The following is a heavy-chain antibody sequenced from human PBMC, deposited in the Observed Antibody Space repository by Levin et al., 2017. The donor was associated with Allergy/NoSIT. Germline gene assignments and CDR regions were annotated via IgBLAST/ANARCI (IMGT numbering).Heavy chain of an antibody. CDR2: IRSKANSYAT. CDR1: GFTFSGSA. D-gene: IGHD2-21*01. Sequence: GESLKISCAASGFTFSGSAMHWVRQASGKGLEWVGRIRSKANSYATAYAASVKGRFTISRDDSKNTAYLQMNSLKTEDTAVYYCTRNWGGVPFDYWGQGTLVTVSS. CDR3: TRNWGGVPFDY. J-gene: IGHJ4*02. V-gene: IGHV3-73*01.